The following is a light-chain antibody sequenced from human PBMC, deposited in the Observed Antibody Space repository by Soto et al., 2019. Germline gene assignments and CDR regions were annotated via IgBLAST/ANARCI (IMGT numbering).Light chain of an antibody. CDR1: QGIGVY. CDR2: AAS. Sequence: DIQMTQSPSSVSASLGDRVTITCRASQGIGVYLAWFQQKLGNVPKLLIYAASTLQSGVPSRFSGSGSGTDFTLTISSLQPEDVATYYCQKYNSAPLTFGGGTKVDIK. V-gene: IGKV1-27*01. CDR3: QKYNSAPLT. J-gene: IGKJ4*02.